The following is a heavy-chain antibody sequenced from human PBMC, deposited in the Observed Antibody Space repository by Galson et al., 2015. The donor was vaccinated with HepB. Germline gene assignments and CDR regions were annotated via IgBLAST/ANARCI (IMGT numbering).Heavy chain of an antibody. CDR3: AKATDIVVVPAAPDFDY. CDR2: ISYDGSNK. CDR1: GFTFSSYG. D-gene: IGHD2-2*01. V-gene: IGHV3-30*18. J-gene: IGHJ4*02. Sequence: SLRLSCAASGFTFSSYGMHWVRQAPGKGLEWVAVISYDGSNKYYADSVKGRFTISRDNSKNTLYLQMNSLRAEDTAVYYCAKATDIVVVPAAPDFDYWGQGTLVTVSS.